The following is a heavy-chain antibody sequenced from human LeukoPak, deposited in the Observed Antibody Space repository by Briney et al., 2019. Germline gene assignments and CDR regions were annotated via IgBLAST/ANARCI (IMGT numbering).Heavy chain of an antibody. D-gene: IGHD1-20*01. CDR3: ARDKGITGTPDY. Sequence: GGSLRLSCAASGFTFSSYRMNWVRQAPGKGLEWVSSISSSSSYIYYADSVKGRFTISRDNAKNSLYLQMNSLRAEDTAVYYCARDKGITGTPDYWGQGTLVTVSS. CDR1: GFTFSSYR. V-gene: IGHV3-21*01. J-gene: IGHJ4*02. CDR2: ISSSSSYI.